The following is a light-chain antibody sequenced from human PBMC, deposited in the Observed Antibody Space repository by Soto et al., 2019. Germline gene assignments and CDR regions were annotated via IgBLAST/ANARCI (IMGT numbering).Light chain of an antibody. CDR1: SSDVCCYNY. V-gene: IGLV2-14*01. J-gene: IGLJ1*01. CDR2: DVS. CDR3: SSYTSSSTLPYV. Sequence: QSALTQPASVSGAPGQSITISCTGTSSDVCCYNYVSWYQQHPGKAPKLMIYDVSNRPSGVSNRFSGSKSGNTASLTISGLQAEDEADYYCSSYTSSSTLPYVFGTGTKVTVL.